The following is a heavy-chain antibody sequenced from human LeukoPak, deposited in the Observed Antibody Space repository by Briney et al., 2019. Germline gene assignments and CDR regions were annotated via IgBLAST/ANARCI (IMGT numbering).Heavy chain of an antibody. J-gene: IGHJ5*02. D-gene: IGHD3-22*01. CDR1: GVSFSGYY. V-gene: IGHV4-34*01. CDR2: INHSGST. CDR3: ATTYSSGYYNWFDP. Sequence: SETLSLTCAVYGVSFSGYYWSWIRQPPGKGLEWIGEINHSGSTNYNPSLKSRVTISVDTSKNQFSLKLSSVTAADTAVYYCATTYSSGYYNWFDPWGQGTLDTVSS.